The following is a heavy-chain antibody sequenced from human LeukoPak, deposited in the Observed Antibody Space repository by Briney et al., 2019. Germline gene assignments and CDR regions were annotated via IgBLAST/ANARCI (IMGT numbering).Heavy chain of an antibody. V-gene: IGHV3-33*06. Sequence: PGGSLRLSCAASGFTYSHYGMHWVRQAPGKGLEWVAVIWSDGTEKYYGDAVKGRFIISRDNSRNTLYLQMNSLRGEDTAVYYCAKDAQRGFDYSNSLEYWGQGTLVTVSS. J-gene: IGHJ4*02. D-gene: IGHD4-11*01. CDR2: IWSDGTEK. CDR3: AKDAQRGFDYSNSLEY. CDR1: GFTYSHYG.